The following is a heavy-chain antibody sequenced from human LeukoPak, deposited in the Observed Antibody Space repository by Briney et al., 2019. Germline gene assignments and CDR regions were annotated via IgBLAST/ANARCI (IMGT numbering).Heavy chain of an antibody. V-gene: IGHV3-30-3*01. CDR3: ARSRGASGYYWVDY. CDR1: GFTFSSYA. J-gene: IGHJ4*02. Sequence: GGSLRLSCAASGFTFSSYAMHWVRQAPGKGLEWVTVISYDGNNKYYSDSLKGQFTISRDNSKNTLYLQMNSLTDEDTAIYYCARSRGASGYYWVDYWGQGTLVTVSS. D-gene: IGHD3-22*01. CDR2: ISYDGNNK.